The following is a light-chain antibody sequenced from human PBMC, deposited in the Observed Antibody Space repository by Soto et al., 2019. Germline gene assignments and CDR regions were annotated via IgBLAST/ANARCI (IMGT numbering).Light chain of an antibody. CDR3: QNYNSAPIT. J-gene: IGKJ5*01. CDR2: DAS. CDR1: QSISSW. V-gene: IGKV1-5*01. Sequence: DIQMTQSPSTLSASVGDRVTITCRASQSISSWLAWYQQKPGKAPKLLIYDASSLESGVPSRFSGSGSGTEFTLTISSLQPEDVATYYCQNYNSAPITFGQGTRLEIK.